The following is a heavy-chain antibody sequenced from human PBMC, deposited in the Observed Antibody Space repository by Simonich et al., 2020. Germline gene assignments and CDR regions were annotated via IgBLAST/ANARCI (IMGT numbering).Heavy chain of an antibody. V-gene: IGHV1-18*01. CDR1: GYTFTSYG. CDR2: LSDSNGNT. D-gene: IGHD1-1*01. CDR3: ARSTTGTTAFDI. J-gene: IGHJ3*02. Sequence: QVQLVQSGAEVKKPGASVKVSCKASGYTFTSYGISWVRQAPGQGLEWRGWLSDSNGNTNDAQKLQGRVTMTTDTSTSTAYMELRSLRSDDTAVYYCARSTTGTTAFDIWGQGTMVTVSS.